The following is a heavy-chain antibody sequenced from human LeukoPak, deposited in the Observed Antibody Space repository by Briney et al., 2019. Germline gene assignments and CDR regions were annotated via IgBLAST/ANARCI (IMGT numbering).Heavy chain of an antibody. CDR3: ASWAGSYSYSDY. CDR1: GFTFSSYG. CDR2: IRYDGSNK. Sequence: GGSLRLSCAASGFTFSSYGMHWVRQALGKGLEWVAFIRYDGSNKYYADSVKGRFTISRGNSKNTLYLQMNSLRAEDTAVYYCASWAGSYSYSDYWGQGTLVTVSS. J-gene: IGHJ4*02. V-gene: IGHV3-30*02. D-gene: IGHD1-26*01.